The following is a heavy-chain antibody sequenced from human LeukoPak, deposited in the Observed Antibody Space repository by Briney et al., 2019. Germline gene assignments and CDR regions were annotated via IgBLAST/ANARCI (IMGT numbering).Heavy chain of an antibody. CDR3: AKDQAGA. D-gene: IGHD1-26*01. CDR1: GFTFSSYG. J-gene: IGHJ5*02. V-gene: IGHV3-30*02. Sequence: PGGSLRLSCAASGFTFSSYGMHWVRQAPGKGLEWVAFIRYDGNDHLYADSVKGRFTISRDNGKNTLYLQMNSLGAEDTAVYYCAKDQAGAWGQGTRVTVSS. CDR2: IRYDGNDH.